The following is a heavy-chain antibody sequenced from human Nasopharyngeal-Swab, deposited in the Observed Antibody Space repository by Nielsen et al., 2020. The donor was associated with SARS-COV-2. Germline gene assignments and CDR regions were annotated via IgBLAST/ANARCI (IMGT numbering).Heavy chain of an antibody. J-gene: IGHJ4*02. V-gene: IGHV1-18*03. D-gene: IGHD1-14*01. CDR1: GYTFTGYY. CDR3: ATSLHIINTSHTFDY. Sequence: ASVKVSCKASGYTFTGYYMHWVRQAPGQGLEWMGWISAHNGNTKYAPRLQGRVTMTTDTSTNTAYMELRSLRSDDMAVYYCATSLHIINTSHTFDYWGQGTLVTVSS. CDR2: ISAHNGNT.